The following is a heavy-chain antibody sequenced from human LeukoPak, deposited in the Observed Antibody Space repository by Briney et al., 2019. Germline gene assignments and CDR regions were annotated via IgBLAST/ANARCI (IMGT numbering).Heavy chain of an antibody. J-gene: IGHJ5*02. D-gene: IGHD3-22*01. CDR3: ARERESSSYSSLDP. Sequence: ASVKVSCKTSGYTFTDYYMHWVRQAPGQGLEWMGFINLNSGTKYAQKFQGRVTMTRDTSSSTAYMELSRLRSDDTAVYYCARERESSSYSSLDPWGQGTLVTVSS. CDR2: INLNSGT. CDR1: GYTFTDYY. V-gene: IGHV1-2*02.